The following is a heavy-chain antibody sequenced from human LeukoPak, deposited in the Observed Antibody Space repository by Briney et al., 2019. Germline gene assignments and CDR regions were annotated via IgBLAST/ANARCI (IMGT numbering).Heavy chain of an antibody. CDR1: GFSFSSYA. V-gene: IGHV3-21*01. Sequence: GGSLRLSCAASGFSFSSYAMSWVRQAPGKGLEWVSCIASSGTYIYYADSVKGRLTISRDDAKKSLYLQMDSLRAEDTAVYYCVRVGRGYSSYFDNWGQGTLVTVSS. D-gene: IGHD5-18*01. CDR3: VRVGRGYSSYFDN. J-gene: IGHJ4*02. CDR2: IASSGTYI.